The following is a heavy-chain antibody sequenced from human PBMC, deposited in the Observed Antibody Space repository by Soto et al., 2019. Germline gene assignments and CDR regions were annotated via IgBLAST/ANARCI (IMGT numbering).Heavy chain of an antibody. V-gene: IGHV1-69*12. Sequence: QVQREHSGAEVKQPGSSVRVSCKASGGTFSNSAISWVRQAPGQGLEWMGGIMPVFRAPDYAQNFQGRVTITADESTSTAYMELHGLRSDDTAVYFCARDKDRLQLGGNYYYILDVWGQGTTVTVSS. J-gene: IGHJ6*02. CDR1: GGTFSNSA. CDR3: ARDKDRLQLGGNYYYILDV. D-gene: IGHD5-12*01. CDR2: IMPVFRAP.